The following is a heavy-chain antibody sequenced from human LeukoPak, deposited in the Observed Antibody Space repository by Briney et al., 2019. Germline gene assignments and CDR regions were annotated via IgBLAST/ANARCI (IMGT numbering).Heavy chain of an antibody. Sequence: PGGSLRLSCAASGFTFSSYGMHWVRQAPGKGLEWVAFIRYDGSNKYYADSVKGRFTISRDNSKNTLYLQMNSLRAEDTAVYYCARDGSGSYTYPDYWGQGTLVTVSS. D-gene: IGHD3-10*01. V-gene: IGHV3-30*02. CDR3: ARDGSGSYTYPDY. CDR2: IRYDGSNK. J-gene: IGHJ4*02. CDR1: GFTFSSYG.